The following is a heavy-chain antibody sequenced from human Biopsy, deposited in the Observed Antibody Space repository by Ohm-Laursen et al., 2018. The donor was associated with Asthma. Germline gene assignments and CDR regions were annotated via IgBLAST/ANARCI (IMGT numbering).Heavy chain of an antibody. CDR1: GYNFISFA. V-gene: IGHV1-3*04. Sequence: ASVKVSCKASGYNFISFAIHWVRQAPGQSLEWMGWVNTGNGDTKYSQKFQGRVTITRDTSASTAYMELRSLRSEDTATYYCARTYYDFLTGQVKDVFGVWGQGTMVIVSS. D-gene: IGHD3-9*01. CDR2: VNTGNGDT. J-gene: IGHJ3*01. CDR3: ARTYYDFLTGQVKDVFGV.